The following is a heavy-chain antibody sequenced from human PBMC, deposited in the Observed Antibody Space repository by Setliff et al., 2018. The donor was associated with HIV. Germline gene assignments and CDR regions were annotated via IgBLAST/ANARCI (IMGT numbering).Heavy chain of an antibody. CDR2: ISSTSGTI. D-gene: IGHD3-22*01. Sequence: GGSLRLSCVGSGFTFNGYAMNWVRQAPGKGLEWVSYISSTSGTIIYADSVKGRFTISRDNSKNTLYLQMNSLRAEDTAEYYCVRGSGYYYFDNWGQGALVTVSS. V-gene: IGHV3-48*01. CDR3: VRGSGYYYFDN. J-gene: IGHJ4*02. CDR1: GFTFNGYA.